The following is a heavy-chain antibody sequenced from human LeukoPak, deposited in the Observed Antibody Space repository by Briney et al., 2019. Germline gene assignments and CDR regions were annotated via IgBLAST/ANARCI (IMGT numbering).Heavy chain of an antibody. J-gene: IGHJ4*02. CDR3: AQDKGGSSWYYLDS. CDR2: TIGVGGST. Sequence: GGSLRLSCAASGFTFDYYAMHWVRQVAGKVLEWVCLTIGVGGSTYYTDSVKCRFTISRDKSKNSLDLQMNSLRTEDTALYYCAQDKGGSSWYYLDSSGQGTLVTVSS. CDR1: GFTFDYYA. V-gene: IGHV3-43*02. D-gene: IGHD6-13*01.